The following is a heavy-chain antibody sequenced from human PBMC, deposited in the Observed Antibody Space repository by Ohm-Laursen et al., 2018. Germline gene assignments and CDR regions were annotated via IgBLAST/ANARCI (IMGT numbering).Heavy chain of an antibody. D-gene: IGHD3-10*01. CDR1: GFTFDDYA. Sequence: SLRLSCTASGFTFDDYAMHWVRQAPGKGLEWVSGISWNSGSIGYADSVKGRFTISRDNAKNSLYLQMNSLRAEDTALYYCAKDRGFGEFFDYWGQGTLVTVSS. J-gene: IGHJ4*02. V-gene: IGHV3-9*01. CDR2: ISWNSGSI. CDR3: AKDRGFGEFFDY.